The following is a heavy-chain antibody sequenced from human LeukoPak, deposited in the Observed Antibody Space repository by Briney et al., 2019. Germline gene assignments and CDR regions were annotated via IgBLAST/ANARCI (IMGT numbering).Heavy chain of an antibody. J-gene: IGHJ4*02. CDR3: ARDGSDNWGQFDY. Sequence: SETLSLTCTVSGGSISSSSYYWGWIRQPPGKGLEWIGNISYSGRTYYNPSLKSRVTISVDPSKNQFYLELSSVAAADTAVYYCARDGSDNWGQFDYWGQGTLATVSS. CDR1: GGSISSSSYY. CDR2: ISYSGRT. V-gene: IGHV4-39*07. D-gene: IGHD1-1*01.